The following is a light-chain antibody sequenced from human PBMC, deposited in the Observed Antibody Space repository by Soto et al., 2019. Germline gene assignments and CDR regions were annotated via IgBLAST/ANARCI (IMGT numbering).Light chain of an antibody. CDR3: LQYSRSWT. CDR1: QSISTW. Sequence: DIQMTQSPSTLSASVRDRVTITCRASQSISTWLAWHQQKPRKAPKLLIYKASTLDSGVPSRFSGSGSGTEFTLTITSLQPDGVATYYCLQYSRSWTFGQGTKVEIK. V-gene: IGKV1-5*03. CDR2: KAS. J-gene: IGKJ1*01.